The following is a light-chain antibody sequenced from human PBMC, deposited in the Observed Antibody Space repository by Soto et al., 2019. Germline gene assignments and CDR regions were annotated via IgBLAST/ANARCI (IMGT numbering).Light chain of an antibody. CDR1: QSVDTW. Sequence: DIQMTQSPSTLSASVGDTVIITCRTSQSVDTWLAWYQQKPGKAPKFLIYKASILGSGVPSRFSGSGSGTEFTLTISSLQPDDFATYYCQHYKSYPWTFGQGTKVDIK. J-gene: IGKJ1*01. CDR2: KAS. V-gene: IGKV1-5*03. CDR3: QHYKSYPWT.